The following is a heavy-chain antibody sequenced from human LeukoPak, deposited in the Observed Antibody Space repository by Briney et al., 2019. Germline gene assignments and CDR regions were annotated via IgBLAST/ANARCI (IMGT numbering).Heavy chain of an antibody. D-gene: IGHD4-17*01. CDR3: VKTGTSDFGRNNWFDP. Sequence: GGSLRLSCAASGFTFNTYGMHWVRQAPGKGLEWVAVISSDESERYYADSVKRRFSISRDNSKNTLYLQMNTLRAEDTAVYYWVKTGTSDFGRNNWFDPWGQGTLVTVSS. CDR1: GFTFNTYG. V-gene: IGHV3-30*18. J-gene: IGHJ5*02. CDR2: ISSDESER.